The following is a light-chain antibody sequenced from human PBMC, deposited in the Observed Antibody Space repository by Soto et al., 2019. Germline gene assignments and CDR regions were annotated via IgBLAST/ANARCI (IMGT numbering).Light chain of an antibody. J-gene: IGKJ1*01. Sequence: EIVMTQSPGTLSVSPGERATLSCRASQSVSSNLAWYQQKPGQAPRLLIYGASTRATGIPARFSGSRSGTEFTLTISSLQSADFAVYYCQQYNNWPRTFGQGTKVEIK. CDR2: GAS. V-gene: IGKV3-15*01. CDR1: QSVSSN. CDR3: QQYNNWPRT.